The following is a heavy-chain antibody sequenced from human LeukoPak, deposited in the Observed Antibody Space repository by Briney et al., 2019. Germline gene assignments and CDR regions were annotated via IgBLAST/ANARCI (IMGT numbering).Heavy chain of an antibody. Sequence: GGSLRLSCAASGFTFSNYEINWVRQAPGKGLEWVSYISSSGSTIYYADSVKGRFTISRDNAKNSLYLQMNSLRVEDTAVYYCAPMIVVVAAIDYWGQGIRVTVSS. D-gene: IGHD2-15*01. CDR2: ISSSGSTI. V-gene: IGHV3-48*03. CDR1: GFTFSNYE. J-gene: IGHJ4*02. CDR3: APMIVVVAAIDY.